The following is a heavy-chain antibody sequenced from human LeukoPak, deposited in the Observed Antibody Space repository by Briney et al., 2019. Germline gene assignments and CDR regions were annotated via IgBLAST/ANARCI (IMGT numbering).Heavy chain of an antibody. J-gene: IGHJ4*02. CDR2: IIPIFGTA. Sequence: SVKVSCKASGGTFSSYAISWVRQAPGQGLEWMGGIIPIFGTANYAQKFQGRVTITADKSTSTAYMELSSLRSEDTAVYCCARDGDYGDYGLDYWGQGTLVTVSS. CDR1: GGTFSSYA. V-gene: IGHV1-69*06. D-gene: IGHD4-17*01. CDR3: ARDGDYGDYGLDY.